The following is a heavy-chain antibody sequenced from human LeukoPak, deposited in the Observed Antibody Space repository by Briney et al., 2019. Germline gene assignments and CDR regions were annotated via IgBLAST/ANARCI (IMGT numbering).Heavy chain of an antibody. J-gene: IGHJ4*02. CDR2: IYWSGGA. V-gene: IGHV4-38-2*02. D-gene: IGHD6-19*01. Sequence: SETLSLTCTVSGYSISIGYYWDWIRQPPGRGLEWIWNIYWSGGASYNPALKSRVTISVDTSKNQFSLKVNSVTAADTAVYYCARRHSSGWFYYWGQGTLVTVSS. CDR3: ARRHSSGWFYY. CDR1: GYSISIGYY.